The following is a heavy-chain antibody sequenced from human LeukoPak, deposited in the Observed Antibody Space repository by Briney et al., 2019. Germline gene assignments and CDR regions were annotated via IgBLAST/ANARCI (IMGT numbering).Heavy chain of an antibody. V-gene: IGHV3-23*01. Sequence: GGSLRLSCAASGFTFSSYAMSWVRQAPGKGLEWVSAISGSGGSTYYADSVKGRFTISRDNAKNSLYLQMNSLRAEDTAVYYCARDLSSGFEVNWYFDLWGRGTLVTVSS. CDR3: ARDLSSGFEVNWYFDL. CDR2: ISGSGGST. D-gene: IGHD6-19*01. J-gene: IGHJ2*01. CDR1: GFTFSSYA.